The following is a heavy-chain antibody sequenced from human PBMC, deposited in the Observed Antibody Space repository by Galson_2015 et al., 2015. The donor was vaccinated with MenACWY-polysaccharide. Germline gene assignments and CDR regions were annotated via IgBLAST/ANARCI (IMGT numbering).Heavy chain of an antibody. J-gene: IGHJ5*02. D-gene: IGHD1-26*01. Sequence: ETLSLTCTVSGDSVTNPTYYWSWLRQSPEKGLEWVGYMSYSGWAYSNPSLKSRVTISIDTSKNQFSLRLTAVTAADTAMYYCAREPTYSGSFGWFDPWGQGTLVTVSS. CDR3: AREPTYSGSFGWFDP. CDR1: GDSVTNPTYY. V-gene: IGHV4-61*01. CDR2: MSYSGWA.